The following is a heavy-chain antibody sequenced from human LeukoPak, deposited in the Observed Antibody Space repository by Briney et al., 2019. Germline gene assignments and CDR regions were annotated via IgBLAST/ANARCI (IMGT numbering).Heavy chain of an antibody. Sequence: GASVKVSCKASGYTFTSYDINWVRQATGQGLEWMGWMNPNSGNTGYAQKFQGRVTITRNTSISTAYMELSSLRSEDTAVYYCARAGPGIAVAGKMDVWGKGTTVTVSS. D-gene: IGHD6-19*01. V-gene: IGHV1-8*03. CDR3: ARAGPGIAVAGKMDV. CDR2: MNPNSGNT. CDR1: GYTFTSYD. J-gene: IGHJ6*04.